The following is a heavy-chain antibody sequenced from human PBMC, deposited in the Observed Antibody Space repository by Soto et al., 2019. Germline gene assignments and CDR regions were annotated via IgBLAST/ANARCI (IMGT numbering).Heavy chain of an antibody. CDR2: MNPNSGNT. Sequence: ASVKVSCKASGYTFTSYDINWVRQATGQGLEWMGWMNPNSGNTGYAQKFQGRVTMTRNTSISTAYMELSSLRSEDTAVYYCASLGYCTNGVCYKSDYWGQGTLVTVSS. V-gene: IGHV1-8*01. D-gene: IGHD2-8*01. J-gene: IGHJ4*02. CDR3: ASLGYCTNGVCYKSDY. CDR1: GYTFTSYD.